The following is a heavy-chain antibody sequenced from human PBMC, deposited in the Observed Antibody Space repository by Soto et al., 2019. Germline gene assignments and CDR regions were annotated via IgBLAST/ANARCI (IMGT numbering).Heavy chain of an antibody. V-gene: IGHV1-3*01. J-gene: IGHJ6*02. Sequence: ASVKVSCRASGYTFTSYAMHWVRQAPGQRLEWMGWINAGNGNTKYSQKFQGRVTITRDTSASTAYMELSSLRSEDTAVYYCARDTLLIAVAGTVPQTDNSAGMDVWGQGTTVTVSS. D-gene: IGHD6-19*01. CDR2: INAGNGNT. CDR1: GYTFTSYA. CDR3: ARDTLLIAVAGTVPQTDNSAGMDV.